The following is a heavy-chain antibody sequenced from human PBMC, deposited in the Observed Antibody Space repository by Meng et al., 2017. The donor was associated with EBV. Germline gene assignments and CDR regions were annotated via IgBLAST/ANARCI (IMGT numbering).Heavy chain of an antibody. J-gene: IGHJ5*02. D-gene: IGHD2-15*01. CDR3: ARGRGVYCSGGSCYPGWFDP. Sequence: QAQLVQSWADVKKPGASVKVSCKPSGYTYTSYDINWVRQATGQGLEWMGWMNPNSGNTGYAQKFQGRVTMTRNTSISTAYMELSSLRSEDTAVYYCARGRGVYCSGGSCYPGWFDPWGQGTLVTVSS. CDR1: GYTYTSYD. V-gene: IGHV1-8*01. CDR2: MNPNSGNT.